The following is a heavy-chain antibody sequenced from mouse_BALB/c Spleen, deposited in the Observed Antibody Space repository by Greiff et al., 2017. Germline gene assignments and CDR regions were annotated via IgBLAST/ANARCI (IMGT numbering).Heavy chain of an antibody. Sequence: QVQLKESGPGLVAPSQSLSITCTVSGFSLTGYGVNWVRQPPGKGLEWLGMIWGDGSTDYNSALKSRLSISKDNSKSQVFLKMNSLQTDDTARYYCARTIYYYGSSRYYYAMDYWGQGTSVTVSS. V-gene: IGHV2-6-7*01. CDR2: IWGDGST. CDR1: GFSLTGYG. D-gene: IGHD1-1*01. CDR3: ARTIYYYGSSRYYYAMDY. J-gene: IGHJ4*01.